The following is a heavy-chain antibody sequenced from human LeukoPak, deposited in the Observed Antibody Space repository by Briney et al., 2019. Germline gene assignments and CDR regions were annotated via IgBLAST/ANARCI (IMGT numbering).Heavy chain of an antibody. J-gene: IGHJ4*02. CDR3: ARPVGRGYSGYDFAY. CDR2: IIPIFGTA. V-gene: IGHV1-69*13. Sequence: GASVKVSCKASGGTFSSYAISWVRQAPGQGLEWMGGIIPIFGTANYAQKFQGRVTITADESTSTAYMELSSLRSEDTAVYYCARPVGRGYSGYDFAYWGQGTLVTVSS. D-gene: IGHD5-12*01. CDR1: GGTFSSYA.